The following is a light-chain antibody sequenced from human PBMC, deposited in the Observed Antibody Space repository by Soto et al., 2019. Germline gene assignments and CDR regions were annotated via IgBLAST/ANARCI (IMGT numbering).Light chain of an antibody. CDR2: GNN. J-gene: IGLJ1*01. V-gene: IGLV1-40*01. CDR1: SSNIGADYD. CDR3: QSYDSTLSARYV. Sequence: QSVLTQPPSVSGAPGQRVTISCTGSSSNIGADYDVHWYQQRPGTAPKLLIFGNNNRPSGVPDRFSGSKSGTSASLAITGLQAEDEGDYSCQSYDSTLSARYVFGTGTTLTVL.